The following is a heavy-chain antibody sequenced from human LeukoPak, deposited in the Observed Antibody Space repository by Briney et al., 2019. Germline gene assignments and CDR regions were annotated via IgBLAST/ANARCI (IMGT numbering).Heavy chain of an antibody. J-gene: IGHJ4*02. CDR1: GDSVYSNSAA. Sequence: SQTLSLTCAISGDSVYSNSAAWNWIRQSPWRGFEWLGRTYYRSKWYNDYAVSVKSRITINPDTSKNQFSLQLNSVTPEDTAVYYCARAFSSSWYYFDYWGQGTLVTVSS. V-gene: IGHV6-1*01. CDR2: TYYRSKWYN. D-gene: IGHD6-13*01. CDR3: ARAFSSSWYYFDY.